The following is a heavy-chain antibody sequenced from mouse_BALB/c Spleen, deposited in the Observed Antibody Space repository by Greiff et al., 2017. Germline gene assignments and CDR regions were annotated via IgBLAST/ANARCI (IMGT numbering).Heavy chain of an antibody. CDR1: GFTFSSYT. D-gene: IGHD1-1*02. V-gene: IGHV5-6-4*01. J-gene: IGHJ4*01. CDR3: TRESMGSYHYYAMDY. Sequence: DVKLVESGGGLVKPGGSLKLSCAASGFTFSSYTMSWVRQTPEKRLEWVATISSGGSYTYYPDSVKGRFTISRDNAKNTLYLQMSSLKSEDTAMYYCTRESMGSYHYYAMDYWGQGTSVTVSS. CDR2: ISSGGSYT.